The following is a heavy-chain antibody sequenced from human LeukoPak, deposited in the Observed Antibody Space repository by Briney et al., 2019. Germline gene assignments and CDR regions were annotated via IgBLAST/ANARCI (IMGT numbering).Heavy chain of an antibody. CDR3: ARHEREQLWLSNDY. J-gene: IGHJ4*02. CDR2: IYYSGSS. CDR1: GGSISSYY. D-gene: IGHD5-18*01. V-gene: IGHV4-59*08. Sequence: SETLSLTCTVSGGSISSYYWSWIRQPPGKGPEWIGNIYYSGSSNYNPALKSRVTMSVDTSKNQFSLKLSSVTAADTAVYYCARHEREQLWLSNDYWGQGTLVTVSS.